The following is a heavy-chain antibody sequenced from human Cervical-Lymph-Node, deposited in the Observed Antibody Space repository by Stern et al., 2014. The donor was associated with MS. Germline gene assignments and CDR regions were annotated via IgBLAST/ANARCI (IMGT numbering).Heavy chain of an antibody. Sequence: QVQLVQSGGEVRKPGASVKVSCKASGYTFTSFGISWLRRAPGQGLEWLGWISRYTCDTKYPQKFQGRVILTTDTYTTTAYMDLTSLRSDDTAMYYCARGPYCSSTSCYSNGYHFYGLDVWGQGTTVTVSS. CDR1: GYTFTSFG. CDR3: ARGPYCSSTSCYSNGYHFYGLDV. V-gene: IGHV1-18*01. CDR2: ISRYTCDT. D-gene: IGHD2-2*01. J-gene: IGHJ6*02.